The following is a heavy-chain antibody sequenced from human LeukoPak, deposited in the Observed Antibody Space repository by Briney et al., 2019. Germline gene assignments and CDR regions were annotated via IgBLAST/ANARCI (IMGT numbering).Heavy chain of an antibody. Sequence: GGSLRLSCAASGFTFGRYVMHWVRQPPGQGLEWVAFIWYDGSHKDYADSVKGRFTISGDNSKNTLFLQMNSLRAEDTAVYFCARGRGDCSTTSCYIDYWGQGTLVTVSS. CDR3: ARGRGDCSTTSCYIDY. CDR1: GFTFGRYV. CDR2: IWYDGSHK. V-gene: IGHV3-33*01. D-gene: IGHD2-2*01. J-gene: IGHJ4*02.